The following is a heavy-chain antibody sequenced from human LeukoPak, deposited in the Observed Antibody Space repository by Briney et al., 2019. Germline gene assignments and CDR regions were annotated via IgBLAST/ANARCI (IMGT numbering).Heavy chain of an antibody. CDR2: INSDGSDI. J-gene: IGHJ4*02. D-gene: IGHD3-22*01. CDR1: GFTFNRYW. CDR3: AKLAYDSSGYPR. Sequence: GGSLRLSCAASGFTFNRYWVHWVRQAPGKGLVWVSRINSDGSDITYADSVKGRFTISRDNAKNTVYVQMNSLRAEDTAVYYCAKLAYDSSGYPRWGQGTLVTVSS. V-gene: IGHV3-74*01.